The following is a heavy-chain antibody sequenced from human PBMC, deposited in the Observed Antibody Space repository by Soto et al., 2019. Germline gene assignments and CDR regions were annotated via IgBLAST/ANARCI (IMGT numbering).Heavy chain of an antibody. J-gene: IGHJ4*02. D-gene: IGHD3-22*01. V-gene: IGHV1-69*01. Sequence: QVQLVQSGAEVKKPGSSVKVSCKASGGTFSSYAISWVRQAPGQGLEWMGGIIPIFGTANYAQKFQGRVTTTADESTSTAYMELSSLRSEDTAVYYCAREALRYDSSGYDSRADDYWGQGTLVTVSS. CDR1: GGTFSSYA. CDR2: IIPIFGTA. CDR3: AREALRYDSSGYDSRADDY.